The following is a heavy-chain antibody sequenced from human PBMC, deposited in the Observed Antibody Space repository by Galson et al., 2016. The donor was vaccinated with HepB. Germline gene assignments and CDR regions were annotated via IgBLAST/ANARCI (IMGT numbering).Heavy chain of an antibody. V-gene: IGHV3-23*01. CDR3: ARDPWWFGSLTH. Sequence: SLRLSCAASGFTFSSYAMSWIRQAPGKGLEWVSTINGWGGSTYYADSVKGRFTISRDISTNTLYLQMNSLRAEDTAVYYCARDPWWFGSLTHWGQGTLVTVSS. J-gene: IGHJ4*02. D-gene: IGHD3-10*01. CDR2: INGWGGST. CDR1: GFTFSSYA.